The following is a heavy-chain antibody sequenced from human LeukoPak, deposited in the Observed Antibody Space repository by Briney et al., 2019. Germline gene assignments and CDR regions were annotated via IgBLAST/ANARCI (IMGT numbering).Heavy chain of an antibody. Sequence: GRSLRLSCAASGFTFDDYAVHWVRQAPGKGLEWVSGISWNSGSIGYADSVKGRFTISRDNAKNSLYLQMNSLRAEDMALYYCAKATGPNYYDSSPYYFDYWGQGTLVTVSS. CDR3: AKATGPNYYDSSPYYFDY. V-gene: IGHV3-9*03. D-gene: IGHD3-22*01. CDR2: ISWNSGSI. CDR1: GFTFDDYA. J-gene: IGHJ4*02.